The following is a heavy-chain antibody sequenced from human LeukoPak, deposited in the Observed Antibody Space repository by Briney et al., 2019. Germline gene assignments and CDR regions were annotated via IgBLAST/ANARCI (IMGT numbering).Heavy chain of an antibody. CDR2: INPNSGGT. J-gene: IGHJ2*01. Sequence: ASVKVSCKASGYTLTGYYMHWVRQAPGQGLEWMGWINPNSGGTNYAQKFQGRVTMTRDTSISTAYMELSRLRSDDTAVYYCARLGIAVAGTSWYFDLWGRGTLVTVSS. V-gene: IGHV1-2*02. CDR3: ARLGIAVAGTSWYFDL. D-gene: IGHD6-19*01. CDR1: GYTLTGYY.